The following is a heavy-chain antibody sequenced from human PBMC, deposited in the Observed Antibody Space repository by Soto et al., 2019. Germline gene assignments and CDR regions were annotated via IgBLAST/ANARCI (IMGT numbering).Heavy chain of an antibody. V-gene: IGHV1-46*01. CDR3: XXXXXXXXXXXXXMDV. Sequence: QVQLVQSGAEVMKPGASVKVSCKASGYTFTSYYMHWLRXAPGQGLEWVGFFNPASTGTTHAQKXXXXVTXXXXXXXXXXXXXXXXXXXXXXXXXXXXXXXXXXXXXXXXMDVWGQGTTVTVSS. CDR2: FNPASTGT. CDR1: GYTFTSYY. J-gene: IGHJ6*02.